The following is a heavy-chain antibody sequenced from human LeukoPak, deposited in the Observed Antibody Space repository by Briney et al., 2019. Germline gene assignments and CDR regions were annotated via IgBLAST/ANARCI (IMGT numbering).Heavy chain of an antibody. Sequence: SETLSLTCTVSGGSISSSSYYWGWIRQPPGKGLEWIGSIYHSGSTYYNPSLKSRVTISVDTSKNQFSLKLSSVTAADTAVYYCASLYYYGSGSYYWPPSYYYYMDVWGKGTTVTVSS. V-gene: IGHV4-39*07. CDR1: GGSISSSSYY. J-gene: IGHJ6*03. D-gene: IGHD3-10*01. CDR3: ASLYYYGSGSYYWPPSYYYYMDV. CDR2: IYHSGST.